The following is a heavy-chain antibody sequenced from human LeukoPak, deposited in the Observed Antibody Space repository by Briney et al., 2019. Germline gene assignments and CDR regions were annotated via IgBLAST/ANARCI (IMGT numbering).Heavy chain of an antibody. D-gene: IGHD3-3*01. CDR2: IIAIFGTA. V-gene: IGHV1-69*13. CDR1: GGTFSSYA. J-gene: IGHJ4*02. Sequence: SVKVSCKASGGTFSSYAISWVRQAPGQGLEWMGGIIAIFGTANYAQKFQGRVTITADESTSTAYMELSSLRCEDTAVYYCARDLYDFWSGYFDYWGQGTLVTVSS. CDR3: ARDLYDFWSGYFDY.